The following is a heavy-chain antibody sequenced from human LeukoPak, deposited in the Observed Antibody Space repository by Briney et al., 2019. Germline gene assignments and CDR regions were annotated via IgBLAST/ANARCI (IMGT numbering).Heavy chain of an antibody. CDR1: GFTFSTYW. Sequence: GVSLRLYCAASGFTFSTYWMSWVRQAPGKGLEWVANIKQDGSEKYYVDSVKGRFTISRDNATNPMYLQMNSLRAEDTAVYYCAHGDYGGQAYNWFDPWGQGTLVTVSS. D-gene: IGHD4-17*01. V-gene: IGHV3-7*01. CDR2: IKQDGSEK. J-gene: IGHJ5*02. CDR3: AHGDYGGQAYNWFDP.